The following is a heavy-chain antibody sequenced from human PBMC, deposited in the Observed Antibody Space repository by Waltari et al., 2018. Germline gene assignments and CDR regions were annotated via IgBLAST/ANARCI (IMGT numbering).Heavy chain of an antibody. CDR3: ARFGEVPPNYFFDY. Sequence: QVQLHQWGAGQLKPSETLSLTCAAAGEAFLGYFWSWIRPSPGKGLEWLGGIHYSGSTNYNPTLASRLSLSVDTTKKQFSLRLTSVTAADAALYFCARFGEVPPNYFFDYWGQGTLVTVSS. J-gene: IGHJ4*01. D-gene: IGHD2-21*01. CDR1: GEAFLGYF. V-gene: IGHV4-34*01. CDR2: IHYSGST.